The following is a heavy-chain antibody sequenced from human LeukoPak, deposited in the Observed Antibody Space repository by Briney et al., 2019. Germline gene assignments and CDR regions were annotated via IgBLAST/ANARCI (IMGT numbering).Heavy chain of an antibody. J-gene: IGHJ6*03. D-gene: IGHD1-26*01. CDR2: IFNSGSP. CDR1: GASIGSAGYS. CDR3: ASRVGGVGATRRYYYYYYYMDV. V-gene: IGHV4-31*03. Sequence: SETLSLTCSVSGASIGSAGYSWSWIRQNPEKGLEWIGHIFNSGSPYYNPSLKSRVTISVDTSKNQFSLKLSSVTAADTAVYYCASRVGGVGATRRYYYYYYYMDVWGKGTTVTVSS.